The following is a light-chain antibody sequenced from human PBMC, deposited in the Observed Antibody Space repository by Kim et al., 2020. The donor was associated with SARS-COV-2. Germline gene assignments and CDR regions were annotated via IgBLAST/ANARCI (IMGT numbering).Light chain of an antibody. CDR1: QSVSSSY. CDR2: GAS. V-gene: IGKV3-20*01. Sequence: CPGEKATLSCRASQSVSSSYLAWYQRKPGPTPRLLIYGASSRATGIPDRVSGSGAGTDITLTISRLEPEEFAVYYCQQYGSSPLTFGGGAKVGIK. CDR3: QQYGSSPLT. J-gene: IGKJ4*01.